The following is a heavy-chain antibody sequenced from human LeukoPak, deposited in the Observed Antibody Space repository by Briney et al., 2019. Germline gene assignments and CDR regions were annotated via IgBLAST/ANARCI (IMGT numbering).Heavy chain of an antibody. V-gene: IGHV3-33*05. D-gene: IGHD6-6*01. Sequence: GKSLRLSCAASGFTFRSHGMHWVCQAPGKGLEWVGVILYDGSDSYYTDSVKGRFTLSRDNSKNTLYLQMNSLRAEDTAVYFCARDRDSSSHYFDYWGQGALVTVSS. CDR2: ILYDGSDS. CDR1: GFTFRSHG. CDR3: ARDRDSSSHYFDY. J-gene: IGHJ4*02.